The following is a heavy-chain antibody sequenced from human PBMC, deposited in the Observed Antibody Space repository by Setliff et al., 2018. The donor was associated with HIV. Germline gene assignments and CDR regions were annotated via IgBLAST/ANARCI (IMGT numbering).Heavy chain of an antibody. CDR3: ARLRGYFYGHGRYFDY. Sequence: SETLSLTCTVSGGSLIGYYWSWIRQSPGKGLEWIGSIYYTEITNHNPSLKSRVTISVDTSKNQFSLKLTSVTAADTALYYCARLRGYFYGHGRYFDYWGQGTLVTVSS. V-gene: IGHV4-59*01. J-gene: IGHJ4*02. D-gene: IGHD5-18*01. CDR2: IYYTEIT. CDR1: GGSLIGYY.